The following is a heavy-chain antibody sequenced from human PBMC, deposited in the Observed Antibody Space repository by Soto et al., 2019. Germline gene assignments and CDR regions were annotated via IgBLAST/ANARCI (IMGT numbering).Heavy chain of an antibody. Sequence: SETLSLTCTVSGGSISSGGYSWSWIRQHPGKGLEWIGYIYYSGSTYYNPSLKSRVTISLDTSKNQFSLKLSSVTAADTAVYYCARGYNDFWSGYFTWFDPWGQGTLVTVSS. J-gene: IGHJ5*02. CDR1: GGSISSGGYS. CDR2: IYYSGST. V-gene: IGHV4-31*03. CDR3: ARGYNDFWSGYFTWFDP. D-gene: IGHD3-3*01.